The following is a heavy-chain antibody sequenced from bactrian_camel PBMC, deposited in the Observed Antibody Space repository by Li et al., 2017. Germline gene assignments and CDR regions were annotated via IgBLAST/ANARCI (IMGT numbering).Heavy chain of an antibody. CDR3: KPDAKPVLEVGESRC. D-gene: IGHD1*01. CDR2: INTGGDTT. V-gene: IGHV3S40*01. J-gene: IGHJ4*01. Sequence: VQLVESGGGLVQPGGSLRLSCVASGFTLYIHSMSWVRQAPGKGLEWVSGINTGGDTTYYADSVKGRFTVSHDNANNTFYLLMDRLKPEDTATYYCKPDAKPVLEVGESRCWGQGTQVTVS. CDR1: GFTLYIHS.